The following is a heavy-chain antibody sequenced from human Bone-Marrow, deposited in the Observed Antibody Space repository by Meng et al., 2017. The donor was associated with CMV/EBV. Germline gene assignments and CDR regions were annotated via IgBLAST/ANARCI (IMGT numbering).Heavy chain of an antibody. D-gene: IGHD3-3*01. CDR3: ARGRNLGITIFGVVSSYYFDY. CDR2: IYYSGST. Sequence: SSYYWGWIRQPPGKGLEWIGSIYYSGSTYYNPSLKSRVTISVDTSKNQFSLKLSSVTAADTAVYYCARGRNLGITIFGVVSSYYFDYWGQGTLVTVSS. V-gene: IGHV4-39*07. CDR1: SSYY. J-gene: IGHJ4*02.